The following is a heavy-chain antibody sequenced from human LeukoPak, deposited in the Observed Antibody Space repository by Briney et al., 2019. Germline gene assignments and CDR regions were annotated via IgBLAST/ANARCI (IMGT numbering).Heavy chain of an antibody. CDR2: ISGDGTIK. CDR3: SRSQFDY. Sequence: SGGSLRLSCEPSGFPFSSYWMLWVRQAPGKGLVWVSRISGDGTIKTYADFVRGRFTISRDNTKNILYPQMNSLKVEDTATYFCSRSQFDYWGQGVLVTVSS. J-gene: IGHJ4*02. CDR1: GFPFSSYW. V-gene: IGHV3-74*03.